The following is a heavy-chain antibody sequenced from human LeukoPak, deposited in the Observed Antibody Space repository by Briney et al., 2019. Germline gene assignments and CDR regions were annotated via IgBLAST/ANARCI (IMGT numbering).Heavy chain of an antibody. CDR3: ARRVQPYYFDY. V-gene: IGHV4-34*01. J-gene: IGHJ4*02. Sequence: SSETLSLTCAVYGGSFIGFYRSWIRQPPGKGLEWIGEINHSGSTNYNPSLKSRVTISVDTSKNQFSLKLSSVTAADTAVYYCARRVQPYYFDYWGQGTLVTVSS. D-gene: IGHD1-1*01. CDR2: INHSGST. CDR1: GGSFIGFY.